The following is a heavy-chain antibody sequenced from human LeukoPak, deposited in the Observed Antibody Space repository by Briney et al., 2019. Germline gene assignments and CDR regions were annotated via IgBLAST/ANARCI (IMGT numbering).Heavy chain of an antibody. J-gene: IGHJ4*02. CDR1: GFSIDDFG. Sequence: QPGGSLRLSCAASGFSIDDFGMHWVRQGPGKGLEWVSGMNYNGNDLGYADSVKGRFAISRDTANNVLHLQMDSVRPDDSGFYYCAKDAGIAARPWHFDSWGPGTQIIVSS. V-gene: IGHV3-9*01. D-gene: IGHD6-6*01. CDR3: AKDAGIAARPWHFDS. CDR2: MNYNGNDL.